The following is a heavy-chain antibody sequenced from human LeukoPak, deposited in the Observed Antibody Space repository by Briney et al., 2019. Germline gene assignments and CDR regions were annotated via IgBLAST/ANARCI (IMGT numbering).Heavy chain of an antibody. Sequence: GGSLRLSCAAARFTFSSFTMHWVRQAPGKGLEWVSSISSGSTYKDYADSVKGRFTISRDNAKNSLYLQMNSLRAEDTALYYCARDSRTYCGGDCYSPFDFWGQGTLVTVSS. CDR3: ARDSRTYCGGDCYSPFDF. D-gene: IGHD2-21*02. V-gene: IGHV3-21*01. CDR1: RFTFSSFT. J-gene: IGHJ4*02. CDR2: ISSGSTYK.